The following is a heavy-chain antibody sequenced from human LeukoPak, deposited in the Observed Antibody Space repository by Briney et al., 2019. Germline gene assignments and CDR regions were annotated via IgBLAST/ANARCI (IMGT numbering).Heavy chain of an antibody. J-gene: IGHJ4*02. CDR1: GFTFSSYA. CDR2: FSRMSGGT. V-gene: IGHV3-23*01. D-gene: IGHD2-2*01. Sequence: PGGSLRLSCAASGFTFSSYAMTWVRQAPGKGLEWVSSFSRMSGGTSYADSVKGRFTISRDNSKNTLYLQMNILRAEDTAVYYCAKDVYTYGTICFDSWARGTLVTVSS. CDR3: AKDVYTYGTICFDS.